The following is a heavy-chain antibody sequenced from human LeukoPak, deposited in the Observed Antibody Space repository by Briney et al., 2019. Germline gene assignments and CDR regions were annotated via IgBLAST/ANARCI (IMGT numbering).Heavy chain of an antibody. CDR3: ARDRGITVPGAAFDY. Sequence: ASVKVSCKASGYTFTDQYIHWVRQAPGQGLEWMGWINPNSDVTNYAQNFQGRVSMTRDTSISTAYMELSRLGSDDTAVYYCARDRGITVPGAAFDYWGQGTLVTVSS. CDR2: INPNSDVT. CDR1: GYTFTDQY. J-gene: IGHJ4*02. V-gene: IGHV1-2*02. D-gene: IGHD6-19*01.